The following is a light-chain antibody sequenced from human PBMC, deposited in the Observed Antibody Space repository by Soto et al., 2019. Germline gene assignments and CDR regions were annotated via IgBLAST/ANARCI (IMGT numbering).Light chain of an antibody. V-gene: IGLV2-14*01. CDR2: EVT. Sequence: QSALTQPASVSGSPGQSITISCSGSTSDVDGHDFVSWYQHHPGKAPKLLIFEVTNRPSGVSHRFSGSKSGNTASLTISGLQVEDEADYYCTSYSSRSPYVFGTGTKVTVL. CDR1: TSDVDGHDF. CDR3: TSYSSRSPYV. J-gene: IGLJ1*01.